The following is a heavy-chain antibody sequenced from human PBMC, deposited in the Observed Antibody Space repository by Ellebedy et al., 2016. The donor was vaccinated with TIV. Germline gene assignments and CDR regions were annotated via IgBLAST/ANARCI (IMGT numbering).Heavy chain of an antibody. CDR3: TRCRGWQLVPLCDS. CDR1: GFTFGDYA. Sequence: GESLKISCTTSGFTFGDYAMSWFREAPGEGLEWVGFIRSKAFGETAEYSASVKGRITISSDDSKGIAYLQMNSLKSEDTAVYYCTRCRGWQLVPLCDSWGQGTLVTVSS. CDR2: IRSKAFGETA. V-gene: IGHV3-49*03. J-gene: IGHJ4*02. D-gene: IGHD6-13*01.